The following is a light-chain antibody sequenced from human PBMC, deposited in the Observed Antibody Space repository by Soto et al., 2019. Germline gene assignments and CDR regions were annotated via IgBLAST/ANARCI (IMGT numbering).Light chain of an antibody. CDR1: QIVSSNY. CDR3: QQYGSTPPLT. V-gene: IGKV3-20*01. CDR2: GAS. J-gene: IGKJ4*01. Sequence: EVVLTQSPGTLSLSPGERATLSCRASQIVSSNYLAWYQQKPGQAPRLLIYGASTRATGIPDRFSGSGSGTDFTLTISRLEPEDCAVYYCQQYGSTPPLTFGGGTKVEIK.